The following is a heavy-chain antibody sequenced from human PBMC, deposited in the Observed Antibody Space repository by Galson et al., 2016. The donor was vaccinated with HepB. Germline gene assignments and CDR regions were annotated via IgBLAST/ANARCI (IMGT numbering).Heavy chain of an antibody. CDR1: GFTFSNYG. CDR3: VRPTHYSGNTGYFQH. D-gene: IGHD4-23*01. V-gene: IGHV3-33*01. J-gene: IGHJ1*01. CDR2: IWYDGSQT. Sequence: SLRLSCAASGFTFSNYGMHWVRQAPGKGLEWVAFIWYDGSQTFYPDSVKGRFTISRDSLQNTVYLQMNSLRAEDTAVYYCVRPTHYSGNTGYFQHWGQGTLVAVSS.